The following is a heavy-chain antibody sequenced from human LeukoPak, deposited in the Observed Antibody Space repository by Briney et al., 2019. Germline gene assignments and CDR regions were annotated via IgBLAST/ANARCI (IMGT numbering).Heavy chain of an antibody. Sequence: GGSLRLSCAASGFTFSSYAMSWVRQAPGKGLEWVSAISGSGGSTYYADSVKGRFTISRDNSKNTLYLQMNSLRAEDMAVFYCARIFDSSGYPDDAFDIWGQGTMVTVSS. CDR2: ISGSGGST. CDR3: ARIFDSSGYPDDAFDI. J-gene: IGHJ3*02. V-gene: IGHV3-23*01. CDR1: GFTFSSYA. D-gene: IGHD3-22*01.